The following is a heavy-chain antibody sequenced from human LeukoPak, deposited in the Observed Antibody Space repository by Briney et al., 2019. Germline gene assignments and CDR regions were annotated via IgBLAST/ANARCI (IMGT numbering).Heavy chain of an antibody. D-gene: IGHD6-25*01. CDR3: ARDVSVAAKCYFDY. V-gene: IGHV3-21*01. CDR2: ISSSSSYI. Sequence: GGSLRLSCAASGFTFSSYEMNWVRQAPGKGLEWVSSISSSSSYIYYADSVKGRFTISRDNAKNSLYLQMNSLRAEDTAVYYCARDVSVAAKCYFDYWGQGTLVTVSS. CDR1: GFTFSSYE. J-gene: IGHJ4*02.